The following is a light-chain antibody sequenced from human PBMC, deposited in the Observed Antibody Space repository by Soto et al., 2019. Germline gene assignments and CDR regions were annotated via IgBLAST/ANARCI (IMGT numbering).Light chain of an antibody. CDR2: GAS. CDR1: QSVRST. CDR3: QQYKDWPLT. Sequence: EIVMTQSPATLSVSPGGRATLSCRASQSVRSTLAWYQQKPGQAPRLLIYGASTRATGFPARFSGSGSGTEFTLTISSLQSEDFAVYYCQQYKDWPLTFGGGTRVEIK. V-gene: IGKV3-15*01. J-gene: IGKJ4*01.